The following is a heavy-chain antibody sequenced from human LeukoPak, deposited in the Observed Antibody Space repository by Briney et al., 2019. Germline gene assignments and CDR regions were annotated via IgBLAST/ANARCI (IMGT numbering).Heavy chain of an antibody. CDR2: INTDGSST. J-gene: IGHJ3*02. V-gene: IGHV3-74*01. CDR1: GFTFSSYW. Sequence: GGSLRLSCAAPGFTFSSYWMHWVRQAPGKGLVWVSRINTDGSSTSYADSVKGRFTISRDNAKNTLYLQMNSLRAEDTAVYYCARDGYNSDAFDIWGQGTMVTVSS. CDR3: ARDGYNSDAFDI. D-gene: IGHD5-24*01.